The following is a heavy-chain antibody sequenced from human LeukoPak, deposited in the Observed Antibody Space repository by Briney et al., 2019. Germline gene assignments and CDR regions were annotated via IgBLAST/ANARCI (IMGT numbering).Heavy chain of an antibody. CDR2: INPNSGGT. V-gene: IGHV1-2*02. CDR3: ARGLRFLEWLLLSDYFDY. J-gene: IGHJ4*02. Sequence: ASVKVSCKASGYTFTGYYMHWVRQAPGQGLEWMGWINPNSGGTNYAQKFKGRVTMTRDTSISTAYMELSRLRSDDTAVYYCARGLRFLEWLLLSDYFDYWGQGTLVTVSS. CDR1: GYTFTGYY. D-gene: IGHD3-3*01.